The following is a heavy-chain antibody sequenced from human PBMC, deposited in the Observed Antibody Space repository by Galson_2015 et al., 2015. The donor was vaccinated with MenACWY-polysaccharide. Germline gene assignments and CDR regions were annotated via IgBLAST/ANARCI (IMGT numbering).Heavy chain of an antibody. CDR1: GFTFSTYW. V-gene: IGHV3-74*01. CDR2: VDTNGNNI. J-gene: IGHJ4*02. CDR3: VRRGAWGSGTDH. Sequence: SLRLSCATSGFTFSTYWMHWFRQAPGKGLVWVARVDTNGNNIQYIDSVKGRFTISRDNARNTLHLQMNSLRVEDTAIYYCVRRGAWGSGTDHWGQGTLVTVSS. D-gene: IGHD2-15*01.